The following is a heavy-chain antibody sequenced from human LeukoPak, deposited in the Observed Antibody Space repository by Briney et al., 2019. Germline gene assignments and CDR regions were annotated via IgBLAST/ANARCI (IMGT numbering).Heavy chain of an antibody. CDR3: ARFRYYYDTGFDY. D-gene: IGHD3-22*01. Sequence: SETLTLTCTVSGGSISSSSYYWGWIRQPPGKGLEWIGSIYYSGSTYYNPSLKSRVTISVDTSKNQFSLKLSSVTAADTAVYYCARFRYYYDTGFDYWGQGTLVTVSS. CDR1: GGSISSSSYY. J-gene: IGHJ4*02. V-gene: IGHV4-39*07. CDR2: IYYSGST.